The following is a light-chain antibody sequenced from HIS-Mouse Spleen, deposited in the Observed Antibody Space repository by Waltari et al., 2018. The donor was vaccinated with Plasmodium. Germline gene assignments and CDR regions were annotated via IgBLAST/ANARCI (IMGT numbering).Light chain of an antibody. CDR3: CSYAGSSTFVV. Sequence: QSALTQPASVSGSPGQSITTSCTGTSSDVGSYNLVSWYQQHPGKAPKLMIYEGSKRPSGVSSRFSGAKSGNTASLTISGLQAEDEADYYCCSYAGSSTFVVFGGGTKLTVL. V-gene: IGLV2-23*03. J-gene: IGLJ2*01. CDR1: SSDVGSYNL. CDR2: EGS.